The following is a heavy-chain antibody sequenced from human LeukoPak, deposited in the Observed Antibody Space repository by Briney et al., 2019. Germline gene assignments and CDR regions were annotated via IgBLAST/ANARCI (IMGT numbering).Heavy chain of an antibody. D-gene: IGHD1-1*01. CDR2: ISSNSSYI. V-gene: IGHV3-21*01. CDR3: ARCTTGMMFGSLRGIKKSREIDY. CDR1: GFTFSSYS. Sequence: GESLTLSCAASGFTFSSYSMNWVRQAPRKGLEWVSSISSNSSYINYAHPLKGRFTTSRDNAKNSLYLQMNSLRAEDTAVYYCARCTTGMMFGSLRGIKKSREIDYWGQGTLVTVSS. J-gene: IGHJ4*02.